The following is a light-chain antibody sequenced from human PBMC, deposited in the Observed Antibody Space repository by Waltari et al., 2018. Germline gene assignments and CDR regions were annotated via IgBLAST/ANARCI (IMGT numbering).Light chain of an antibody. CDR1: SSDVGGYNY. CDR2: DVT. V-gene: IGLV2-11*01. Sequence: QSALTQPRSVSGSPGQSVTISCTGTSSDVGGYNYVSWYQQHPGKAPKLIIYDVTKRPSGGPDRLPGSKSGNTASLTISGLQAEDEADYYCCSYAARYTFVFGTGTKVTVL. CDR3: CSYAARYTFV. J-gene: IGLJ1*01.